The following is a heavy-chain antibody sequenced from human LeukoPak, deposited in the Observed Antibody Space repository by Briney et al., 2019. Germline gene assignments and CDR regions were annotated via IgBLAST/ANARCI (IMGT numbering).Heavy chain of an antibody. Sequence: SETLSLTCTVSGGSISSSSWHWGWIRQPPGKGLERIGNIHYSGSTYYNSSLKSRVTVSVDTYNNQSSLKLTSVTAADTAVYYCARTFDYWGQGILVTVSS. V-gene: IGHV4-39*01. CDR2: IHYSGST. CDR1: GGSISSSSWH. CDR3: ARTFDY. J-gene: IGHJ4*02.